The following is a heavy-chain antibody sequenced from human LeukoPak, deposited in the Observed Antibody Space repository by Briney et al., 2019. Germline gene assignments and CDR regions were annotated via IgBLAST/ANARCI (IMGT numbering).Heavy chain of an antibody. D-gene: IGHD6-13*01. J-gene: IGHJ4*02. V-gene: IGHV1-24*01. CDR2: FDPEDGET. CDR3: ATDGELQLVRDLLSY. CDR1: GYTLSELS. Sequence: ASVKVSCKVSGYTLSELSMHWVRQAPGKGLEWMGGFDPEDGETIYAQKFQGRVTMTEDTSTDTAYMELSSLRSEDTAVYYCATDGELQLVRDLLSYWGQGTLVTVSS.